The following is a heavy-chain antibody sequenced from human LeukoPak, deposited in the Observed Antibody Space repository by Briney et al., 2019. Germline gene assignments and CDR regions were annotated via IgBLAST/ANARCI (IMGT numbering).Heavy chain of an antibody. CDR3: TKGDGGYYPIDN. V-gene: IGHV3-23*01. J-gene: IGHJ4*02. CDR2: VNDNGANT. D-gene: IGHD1-26*01. Sequence: GGSLRLSCAAYGFTFSKNAMSWARQAPGKGLEWVSTVNDNGANTHYADSVKGRFTISRDNSRNTLLLEMNSLRADDTALYYCTKGDGGYYPIDNWGQGALVIVSS. CDR1: GFTFSKNA.